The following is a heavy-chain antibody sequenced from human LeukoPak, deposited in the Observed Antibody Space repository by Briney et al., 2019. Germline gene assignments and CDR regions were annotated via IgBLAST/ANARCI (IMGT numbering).Heavy chain of an antibody. J-gene: IGHJ4*02. CDR1: GFSFSSYV. D-gene: IGHD1-20*01. CDR3: ARDPPFIIGTTFFDY. CDR2: ISTSSTYI. Sequence: GGSLRLSCAASGFSFSSYVMGWVRQAPEKGLEWVSSISTSSTYIYYADSVKGRFTISRDNAKNSLYLQMDSLRAEDTAVYYCARDPPFIIGTTFFDYWGQGTLVTVSS. V-gene: IGHV3-21*01.